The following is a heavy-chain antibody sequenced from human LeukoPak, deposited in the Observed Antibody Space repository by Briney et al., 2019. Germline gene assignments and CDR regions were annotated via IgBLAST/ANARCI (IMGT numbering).Heavy chain of an antibody. D-gene: IGHD6-13*01. CDR3: ARFVAAAGLLDS. V-gene: IGHV4-59*08. CDR2: IYYSGIT. Sequence: SVTLSLTCTVSVGSISSYYWSWIRQPPGKGREWIGYIYYSGITNYNPSLKSRVTISVDTSKNQLSLKLSSVTAADTAVYYCARFVAAAGLLDSWGQGTLVTVSS. J-gene: IGHJ4*02. CDR1: VGSISSYY.